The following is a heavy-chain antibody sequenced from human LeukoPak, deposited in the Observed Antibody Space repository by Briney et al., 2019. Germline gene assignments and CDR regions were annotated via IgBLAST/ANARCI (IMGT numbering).Heavy chain of an antibody. Sequence: GGSLRLSCGASGFIFSSYAMSWVRQAPGKGLEWVSAISGSGGSTYYADSVKGRFTISRDNSKNTLYLQMNSLRAEDTAVYYCAKRGYSYVKVGYWGQGTLVTVSS. CDR2: ISGSGGST. V-gene: IGHV3-23*01. J-gene: IGHJ4*02. D-gene: IGHD5-18*01. CDR3: AKRGYSYVKVGY. CDR1: GFIFSSYA.